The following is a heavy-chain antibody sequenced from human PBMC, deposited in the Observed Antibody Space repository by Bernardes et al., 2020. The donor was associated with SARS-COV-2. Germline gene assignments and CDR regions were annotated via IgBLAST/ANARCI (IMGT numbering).Heavy chain of an antibody. CDR2: TYYRSGWYN. CDR1: GDSVSSNSAV. J-gene: IGHJ4*02. Sequence: TLSLTCAISGDSVSSNSAVWHWIRQSPSRGLEWLGRTYYRSGWYNEYAVSVKSRITINPETSANQFSLHLSSVTLEDTAVYYCARVNRRGWVDYWGQGTLVTVAS. CDR3: ARVNRRGWVDY. V-gene: IGHV6-1*01. D-gene: IGHD6-19*01.